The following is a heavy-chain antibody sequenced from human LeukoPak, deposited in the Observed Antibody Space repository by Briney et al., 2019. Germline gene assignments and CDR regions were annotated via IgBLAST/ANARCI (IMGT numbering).Heavy chain of an antibody. CDR1: VFAFSFYA. V-gene: IGHV3-23*01. CDR3: AKPVSGGLAVTADWFHP. CDR2: INANSGTT. J-gene: IGHJ5*01. D-gene: IGHD6-19*01. Sequence: HPGGSLRLSCAASVFAFSFYAMSWLRQPPGKGLEWVSTINANSGTTSYAASVRGRFTISRDNSKNTLYLQVNTLRADDTATYYCAKPVSGGLAVTADWFHPWGQGTLVVVSS.